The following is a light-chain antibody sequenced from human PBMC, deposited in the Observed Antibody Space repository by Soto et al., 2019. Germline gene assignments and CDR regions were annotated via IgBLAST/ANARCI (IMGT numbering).Light chain of an antibody. Sequence: DIHLTQSPSSLSASVGDTVTIACRASQSINKFLNWYQHALRSAPKLLIFAASTLQSGVPSRFSGSGSGTDFTLTIDNLQPEDFATYYCQHSYTSPGSFGQGTRLEIK. CDR3: QHSYTSPGS. CDR2: AAS. J-gene: IGKJ5*01. V-gene: IGKV1-39*01. CDR1: QSINKF.